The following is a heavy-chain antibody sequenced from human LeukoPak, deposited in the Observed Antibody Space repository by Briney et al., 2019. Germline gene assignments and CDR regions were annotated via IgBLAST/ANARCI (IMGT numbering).Heavy chain of an antibody. CDR3: ARDSDWILFDY. CDR2: VNREGTTT. J-gene: IGHJ4*02. CDR1: GFTFNTYW. Sequence: PGGSLRLFCAASGFTFNTYWMHWVRQAPGKGLVWVARVNREGTTTAYADSVKGRFIISRDNSKNTLYLQMNNLRAEDTAVYYCARDSDWILFDYWGQGTPVTVSS. D-gene: IGHD2-2*03. V-gene: IGHV3-74*03.